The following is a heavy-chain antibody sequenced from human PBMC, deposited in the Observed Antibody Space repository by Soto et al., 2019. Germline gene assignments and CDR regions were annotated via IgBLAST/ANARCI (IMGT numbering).Heavy chain of an antibody. CDR1: GGSFSGYD. V-gene: IGHV4-34*01. CDR3: ARGLMYYDYIWGSYRSRFFDY. CDR2: INHSGST. J-gene: IGHJ4*02. Sequence: SETLSLTCAVYGGSFSGYDWSWIRQPPGKGLEWIGEINHSGSTNYNPSLKSRVTISVDTSKNQFSLKLSSVTAADTAVYYCARGLMYYDYIWGSYRSRFFDYWGQGTLVTVSS. D-gene: IGHD3-16*02.